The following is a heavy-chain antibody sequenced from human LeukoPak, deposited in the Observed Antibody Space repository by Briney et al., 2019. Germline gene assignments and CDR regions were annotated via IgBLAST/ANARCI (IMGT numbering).Heavy chain of an antibody. D-gene: IGHD3-3*01. CDR3: ARSVLRFLEWPSFAFFDY. V-gene: IGHV1-18*01. Sequence: ASVKVSCKASGYTFTSYGISWVRQAPGQGLERMGWISAYNGNTNYAQKLQGRVTMTTDTSTSTAYMELRSLRSDDTAVYYCARSVLRFLEWPSFAFFDYWGQGTLVTVSS. CDR1: GYTFTSYG. CDR2: ISAYNGNT. J-gene: IGHJ4*02.